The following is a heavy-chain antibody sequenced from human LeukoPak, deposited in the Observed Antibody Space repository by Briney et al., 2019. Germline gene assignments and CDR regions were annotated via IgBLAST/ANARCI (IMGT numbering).Heavy chain of an antibody. J-gene: IGHJ4*02. D-gene: IGHD3-10*01. V-gene: IGHV3-23*01. CDR2: ISGSGGST. CDR3: AKDGISNYYGSGSTEGYFDY. CDR1: GFTFSSYG. Sequence: GGSLRLSCAASGFTFSSYGMSWVRQAPGKGLEWVSAISGSGGSTYYADSVKGRFTISRDNSKNTLYLQMNSLRAEDTAVYYCAKDGISNYYGSGSTEGYFDYWGQGTLVTVSS.